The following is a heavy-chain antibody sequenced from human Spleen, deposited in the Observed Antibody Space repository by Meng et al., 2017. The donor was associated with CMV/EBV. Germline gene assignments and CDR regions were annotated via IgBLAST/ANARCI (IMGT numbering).Heavy chain of an antibody. D-gene: IGHD2-2*01. V-gene: IGHV3-48*04. Sequence: GESLKISCAASGFAFSTYAMSWVRQAPGKGLEWVSYISSSGSTIYYADSVKGRFTISRDNAKNSLYLQMNSLRVEDTAVYYCAREGFDCGSHSCHLDYWGQGTLVTVSS. CDR1: GFAFSTYA. CDR2: ISSSGSTI. CDR3: AREGFDCGSHSCHLDY. J-gene: IGHJ4*02.